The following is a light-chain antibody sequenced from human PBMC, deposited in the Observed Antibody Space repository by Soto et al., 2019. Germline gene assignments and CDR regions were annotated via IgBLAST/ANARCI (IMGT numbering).Light chain of an antibody. CDR3: QQYESSPHN. Sequence: IVLTQSPGTVSLSPGERATLSCRASETIGRAYFAWYQHRPGRTPRLVLSGTSNRAAGIPDRFGGSGSGADFTLTISGVEPEDSAVYYCQQYESSPHNFGPGTRVEI. CDR1: ETIGRAY. V-gene: IGKV3-20*01. J-gene: IGKJ3*01. CDR2: GTS.